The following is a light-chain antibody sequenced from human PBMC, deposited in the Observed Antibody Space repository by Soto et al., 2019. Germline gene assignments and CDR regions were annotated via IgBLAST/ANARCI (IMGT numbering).Light chain of an antibody. V-gene: IGLV2-11*01. CDR1: SSDIGGYNY. CDR3: CSDAGTTLV. J-gene: IGLJ1*01. Sequence: QSALTQPPSVSGSPGQSVTISCTGTSSDIGGYNYVSWYQPLPGKAPKLMIYDVSKRPSGVPDRFSGSNAGNTASLTISGLQAEDAADYYGCSDAGTTLVFGTGSKVTVL. CDR2: DVS.